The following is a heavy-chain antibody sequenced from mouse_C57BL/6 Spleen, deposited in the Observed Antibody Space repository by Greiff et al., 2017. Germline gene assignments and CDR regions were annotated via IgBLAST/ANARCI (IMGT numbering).Heavy chain of an antibody. J-gene: IGHJ4*01. Sequence: VHVKQSGPELVKPGASVKIPCKASGYTFTDYNMDWVKQSHGKSLEWIGDINPNNGGTIYNQKFKGKATLTVGKSSSTAYMELRSLTSEDTAVYYCARWDYYGSSYGAMDYWGQGTSVTVSS. CDR3: ARWDYYGSSYGAMDY. CDR1: GYTFTDYN. D-gene: IGHD1-1*01. V-gene: IGHV1-18*01. CDR2: INPNNGGT.